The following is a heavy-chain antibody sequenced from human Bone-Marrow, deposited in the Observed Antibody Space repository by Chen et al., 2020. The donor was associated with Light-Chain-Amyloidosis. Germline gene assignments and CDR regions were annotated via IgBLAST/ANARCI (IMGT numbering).Heavy chain of an antibody. V-gene: IGHV3-53*01. CDR3: ARGQDDYYDSSGSFDY. CDR2: IYSGGST. J-gene: IGHJ4*02. CDR1: GFTVSSNY. Sequence: EVQLVESGGGLIQPGGSLRLSCAASGFTVSSNYMSWVRQAPGKGLEWVSVIYSGGSTYYADSVKGRFTISRDNSKNTLYLQMNSLRAEDTAVYYCARGQDDYYDSSGSFDYWGQGTLVTVSS. D-gene: IGHD3-22*01.